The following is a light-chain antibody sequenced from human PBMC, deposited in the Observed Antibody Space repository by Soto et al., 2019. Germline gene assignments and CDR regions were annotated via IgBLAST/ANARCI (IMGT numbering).Light chain of an antibody. CDR1: QGIGND. CDR2: GAS. J-gene: IGKJ4*01. Sequence: AIQMTQSPSSLSASVGDRVTITCRASQGIGNDLGWYQQKPGEAPKLLIFGASILQSGIPSRFSGSGSDTDFTLTISSLQPEDFATYYCLQDHNYPLTFGGGSKVEIK. CDR3: LQDHNYPLT. V-gene: IGKV1-6*01.